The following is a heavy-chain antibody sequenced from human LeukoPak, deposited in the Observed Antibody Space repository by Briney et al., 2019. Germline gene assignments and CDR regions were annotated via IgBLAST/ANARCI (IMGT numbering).Heavy chain of an antibody. V-gene: IGHV5-51*01. CDR2: IYPGDSDT. D-gene: IGHD3-22*01. CDR1: GYSFTNYW. Sequence: KNRESLKISCEGSGYSFTNYWIGWVRQVPGKGLEWMGIIYPGDSDTRYSSSFQGQVTISADKSISTAYLQWSSLKASDTAMYYCARGVVHTTLAPTSIDCWGQGTLVTVSS. CDR3: ARGVVHTTLAPTSIDC. J-gene: IGHJ4*02.